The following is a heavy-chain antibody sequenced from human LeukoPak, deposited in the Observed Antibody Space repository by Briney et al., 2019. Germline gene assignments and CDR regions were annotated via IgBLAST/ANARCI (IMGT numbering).Heavy chain of an antibody. J-gene: IGHJ4*02. D-gene: IGHD5-18*01. CDR1: GGSISSNTYY. Sequence: SETLSLTCIVSGGSISSNTYYWGWIRQPPGKGLEWIGSIYYSGSTYYNPSLKSRVTISVDTSKNQFSLKLSSVTAADTAVYYCAREDGAAMVDYWGQGTLVTVSS. CDR3: AREDGAAMVDY. CDR2: IYYSGST. V-gene: IGHV4-39*02.